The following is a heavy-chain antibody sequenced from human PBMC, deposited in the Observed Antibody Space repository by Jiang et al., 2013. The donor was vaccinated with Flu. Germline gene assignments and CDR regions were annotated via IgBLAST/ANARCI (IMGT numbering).Heavy chain of an antibody. Sequence: GSGLVKPSETLSLTCTVSGASISSYYWSWIRQPPGKGLEWIGYIYYSGSTNYNPSIKSRVTISEGTSKNQFSLKLTSVTAADTAVYYCARSGCIGSCPFDYWGQGTLV. CDR3: ARSGCIGSCPFDY. CDR2: IYYSGST. J-gene: IGHJ4*02. D-gene: IGHD2-15*01. CDR1: GASISSYY. V-gene: IGHV4-59*01.